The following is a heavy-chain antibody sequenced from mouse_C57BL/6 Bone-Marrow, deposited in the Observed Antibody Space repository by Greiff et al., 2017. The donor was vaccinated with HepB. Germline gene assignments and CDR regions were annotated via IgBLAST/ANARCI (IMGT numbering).Heavy chain of an antibody. CDR3: ARDAPYSNPSMDY. CDR2: SRNKANDYTT. D-gene: IGHD2-5*01. CDR1: GFTFSDFY. Sequence: EVKLVESGGGLVQSGRSLRLSCATSGFTFSDFYMEWVRQAPGKGLEWIAASRNKANDYTTEYSASVKGRFIVSRDTSQSILYLQMNALRAEDTAIYYCARDAPYSNPSMDYWGQGTSVTVSS. J-gene: IGHJ4*01. V-gene: IGHV7-1*01.